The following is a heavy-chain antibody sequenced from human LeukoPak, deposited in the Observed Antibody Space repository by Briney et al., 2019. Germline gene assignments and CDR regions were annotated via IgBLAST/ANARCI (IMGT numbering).Heavy chain of an antibody. J-gene: IGHJ4*02. Sequence: PSQTLSLTCTVSGGSISSGGYYWSWIRQHPGKGLEWIGYIYYSGCTYYNPSLKSRVTISVDTSKNQFSLKLSSVTAADTAVYYCARSRTDYGDEYYFDYWGQGTLVTVSS. CDR2: IYYSGCT. CDR1: GGSISSGGYY. V-gene: IGHV4-31*03. D-gene: IGHD4-17*01. CDR3: ARSRTDYGDEYYFDY.